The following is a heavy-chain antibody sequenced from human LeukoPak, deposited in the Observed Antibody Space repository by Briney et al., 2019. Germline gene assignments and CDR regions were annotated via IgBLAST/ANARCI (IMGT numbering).Heavy chain of an antibody. Sequence: SQTLSLTCTVSCGSISSGGYYWSWIRQHPGKCLEWIGYSDYSGSTYYNPSLKSRVTITVDTSKNQFSLKLSSVTAADTAVYYCARARGYYDSSGYPYDAFDIWGQGTMVTVSS. V-gene: IGHV4-31*03. CDR2: SDYSGST. CDR1: CGSISSGGYY. J-gene: IGHJ3*02. CDR3: ARARGYYDSSGYPYDAFDI. D-gene: IGHD3-22*01.